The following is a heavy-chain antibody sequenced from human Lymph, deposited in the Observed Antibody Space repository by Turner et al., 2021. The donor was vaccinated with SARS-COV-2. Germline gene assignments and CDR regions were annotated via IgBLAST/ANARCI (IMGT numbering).Heavy chain of an antibody. V-gene: IGHV3-30-3*01. J-gene: IGHJ4*02. CDR3: ARSGPNFDF. CDR2: ISYDGSNK. Sequence: QVQLVESGGGVVQPGRSLCLSCAASGFTFSSYAMNWVRQAPGKGLEWVTLISYDGSNKYYADSVKGRFTISRDNSKNTLYLQMNSLRAEDTAVYYCARSGPNFDFWGQGTLVTVSS. D-gene: IGHD7-27*01. CDR1: GFTFSSYA.